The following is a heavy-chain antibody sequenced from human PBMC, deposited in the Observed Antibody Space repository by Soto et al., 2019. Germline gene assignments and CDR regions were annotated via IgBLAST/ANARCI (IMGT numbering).Heavy chain of an antibody. D-gene: IGHD3-10*01. J-gene: IGHJ4*02. V-gene: IGHV3-23*01. CDR3: AKRREGGYYIFDY. CDR2: ISGSGEST. Sequence: LRLSCAASGFTFSSFAMSWVRQAPGKGLEWVSSISGSGESTYYADSVKGRLSISRDNSKNTLYLQMNSLRAEDTAVYYCAKRREGGYYIFDYWGQGTPVTVSS. CDR1: GFTFSSFA.